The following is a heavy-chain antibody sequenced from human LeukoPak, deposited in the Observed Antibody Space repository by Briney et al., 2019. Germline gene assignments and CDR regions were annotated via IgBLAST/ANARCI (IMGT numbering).Heavy chain of an antibody. CDR2: LSGSGGST. J-gene: IGHJ4*02. CDR1: GFTFSSYA. Sequence: AGGSLRLSCAASGFTFSSYAMSWVRQAPGKGLEWVSALSGSGGSTYYADSVKGRFTISRDNSKNTLYLHMNSLRAEDTAVYYCAKGSGRWLQLNVRYYFDYWGEGTLVTVSS. V-gene: IGHV3-23*01. D-gene: IGHD5-24*01. CDR3: AKGSGRWLQLNVRYYFDY.